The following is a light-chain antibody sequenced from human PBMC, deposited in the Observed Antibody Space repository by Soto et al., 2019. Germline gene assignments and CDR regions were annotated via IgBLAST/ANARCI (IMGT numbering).Light chain of an antibody. Sequence: IQLTQSPSSLSASVGDRVTIPCRASQAIINYLAWYQQKPGKAPKLLIYEASTLQSGVPSRFSGSGSGTDFTLTISSLQPEDFATYSCQQSYSSSWTFGQGTKVDIK. CDR3: QQSYSSSWT. CDR2: EAS. J-gene: IGKJ1*01. V-gene: IGKV1-39*01. CDR1: QAIINY.